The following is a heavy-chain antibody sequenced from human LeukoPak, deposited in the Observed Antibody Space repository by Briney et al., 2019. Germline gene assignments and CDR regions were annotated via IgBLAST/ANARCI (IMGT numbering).Heavy chain of an antibody. CDR3: ARVRTGTTLVYYYYGMDV. CDR2: INPNSGGT. Sequence: ASVKVSCKASGYTFTGYYMHWVRQAPGQGLEWMGWINPNSGGTNYAQKFQGRVTMTRDTSISTAYMELSRLRSDDTAVYYCARVRTGTTLVYYYYGMDVWGQGTTVTVSS. J-gene: IGHJ6*02. D-gene: IGHD1-7*01. V-gene: IGHV1-2*02. CDR1: GYTFTGYY.